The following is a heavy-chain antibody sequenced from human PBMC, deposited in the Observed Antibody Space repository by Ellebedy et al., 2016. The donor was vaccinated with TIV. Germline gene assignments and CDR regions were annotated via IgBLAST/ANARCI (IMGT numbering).Heavy chain of an antibody. CDR3: ARAPVPPSWSLFSSLRTLDY. CDR1: GGSISNSHYY. J-gene: IGHJ4*02. V-gene: IGHV4-39*07. D-gene: IGHD6-13*01. Sequence: SETLSLTXTVSGGSISNSHYYWGWIRQPPGKGLEWMGSIYYSGSTYYNPSLKSRVTISVDTSKNQFSLKLSSVTAADTAVYYCARAPVPPSWSLFSSLRTLDYWGQGTLVTVSS. CDR2: IYYSGST.